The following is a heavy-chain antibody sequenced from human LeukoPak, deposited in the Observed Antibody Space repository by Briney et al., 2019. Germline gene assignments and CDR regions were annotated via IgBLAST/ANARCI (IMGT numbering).Heavy chain of an antibody. D-gene: IGHD5-18*01. Sequence: GASVNVSCKASGGTFSSYAISWVRQAPGQGLEWMGGIIPIFGTANYAQKSQGRVTITADESTSTAYMELSSLRSEDTAVYYCARDSRGYSYGTGWVPDYWGQGTLVTVSS. CDR2: IIPIFGTA. CDR3: ARDSRGYSYGTGWVPDY. J-gene: IGHJ4*02. V-gene: IGHV1-69*13. CDR1: GGTFSSYA.